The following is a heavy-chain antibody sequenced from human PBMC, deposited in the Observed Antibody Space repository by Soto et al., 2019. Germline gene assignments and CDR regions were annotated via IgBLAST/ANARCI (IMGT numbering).Heavy chain of an antibody. CDR3: ARVERGTATTVVDAFDI. D-gene: IGHD1-1*01. CDR1: GGSVSGANYY. Sequence: QVQLQQWGAGLLKPSETLSLTCAVYGGSVSGANYYWSWIRQPPGKGLEWIGAMSHSGGTHFNPSLKCRVTISVDTSTNQFSLKMSSVTAADTALYYCARVERGTATTVVDAFDIWGPGTMVTVSS. J-gene: IGHJ3*02. V-gene: IGHV4-34*01. CDR2: MSHSGGT.